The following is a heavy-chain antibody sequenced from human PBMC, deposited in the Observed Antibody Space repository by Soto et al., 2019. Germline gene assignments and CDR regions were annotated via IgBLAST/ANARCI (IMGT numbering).Heavy chain of an antibody. CDR3: AIRTGQLAIISEFDGDWFFEV. J-gene: IGHJ2*01. CDR2: ISPKSGGT. D-gene: IGHD2-2*01. CDR1: GYTIINYY. Sequence: ASVKVSCKASGYTIINYYMHWVRQAPGQGFEWMGRISPKSGGTNYEQKFQGRVSMTWDTSLKTAYMELSSLRSDGTAVYYCAIRTGQLAIISEFDGDWFFEVWGRGTLVTVSS. V-gene: IGHV1-2*02.